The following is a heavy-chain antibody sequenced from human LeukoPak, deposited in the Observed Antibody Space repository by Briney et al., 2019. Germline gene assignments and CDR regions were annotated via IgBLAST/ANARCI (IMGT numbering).Heavy chain of an antibody. D-gene: IGHD2-15*01. V-gene: IGHV3-48*03. CDR3: ARLGFCSDGSCYSLDY. J-gene: IGHJ4*02. CDR1: GFTFSNYE. CDR2: ITSSGPTA. Sequence: GGSLRLSCAASGFTFSNYEMNWVRQAPGLGLEWVSYITSSGPTAYYADSVKGRFNISRDNAQNSLFLQMNNLTAEDTAIYYCARLGFCSDGSCYSLDYWGQGILVTVSS.